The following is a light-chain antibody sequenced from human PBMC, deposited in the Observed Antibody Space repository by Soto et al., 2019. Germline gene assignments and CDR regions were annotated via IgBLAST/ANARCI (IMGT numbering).Light chain of an antibody. J-gene: IGLJ1*01. CDR2: DVS. CDR1: SSDVGGYNY. Sequence: VLTQPRSVSGSPGQSVTISCTGTSSDVGGYNYVSWYQQHPGKAPKLMIYDVSKRPSGVPDRFSGSKSGNTASLTISGLQAEDEADYYCRSYAGSYTPYVFGTGTKVTVL. V-gene: IGLV2-11*01. CDR3: RSYAGSYTPYV.